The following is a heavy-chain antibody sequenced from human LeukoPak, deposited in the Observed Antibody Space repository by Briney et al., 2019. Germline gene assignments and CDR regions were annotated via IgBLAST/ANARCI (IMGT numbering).Heavy chain of an antibody. J-gene: IGHJ5*02. V-gene: IGHV4-34*01. D-gene: IGHD5-18*01. Sequence: SETLSLTCAVYGGSFSGYYWSWIRQPPGKGLEWIGEINHSGSTYYNPSLKSRVTISVDTSKNQFSLKLSSVTAADTAVYYCARVSYGESNWFDPWGQGTLVTVSS. CDR3: ARVSYGESNWFDP. CDR1: GGSFSGYY. CDR2: INHSGST.